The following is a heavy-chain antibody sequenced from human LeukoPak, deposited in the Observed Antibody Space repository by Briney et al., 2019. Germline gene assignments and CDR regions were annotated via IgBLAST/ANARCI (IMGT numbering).Heavy chain of an antibody. D-gene: IGHD3-22*01. CDR2: IYTSGST. V-gene: IGHV4-4*07. CDR1: GGSISSYY. Sequence: PSETLSLTCTVSGGSISSYYWSWIRQPAGKGLEWIGRIYTSGSTNYNPSLKSRVTMSVDTSKNQFSLKLSSVTAADTAVYYCARDIRRSGYDSSGYFDYYYYYMDVWGKGTTVTISS. J-gene: IGHJ6*03. CDR3: ARDIRRSGYDSSGYFDYYYYYMDV.